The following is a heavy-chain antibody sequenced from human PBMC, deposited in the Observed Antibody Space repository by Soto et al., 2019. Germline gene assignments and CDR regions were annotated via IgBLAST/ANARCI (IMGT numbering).Heavy chain of an antibody. J-gene: IGHJ4*02. Sequence: SVNVACKTAWYTITIYPIHRGSHAPEQRLEWMGWINAGNGNTKYSQKFQGRVTITRDTSASTAYMELSSLRSEDTAVYYFARVIRYYYDSSGYYYFDYWGQGTLVTVSS. CDR1: WYTITIYP. D-gene: IGHD3-22*01. CDR2: INAGNGNT. V-gene: IGHV1-3*01. CDR3: ARVIRYYYDSSGYYYFDY.